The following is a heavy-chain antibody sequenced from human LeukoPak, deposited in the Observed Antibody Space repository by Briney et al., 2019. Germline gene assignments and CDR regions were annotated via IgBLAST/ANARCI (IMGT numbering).Heavy chain of an antibody. J-gene: IGHJ4*02. V-gene: IGHV3-74*01. CDR3: ARGGCSNPSCLAD. D-gene: IGHD2-2*01. CDR2: LINHDTTA. Sequence: GGSLRLSCAASGFTLSNYYMHWVRQTPGKGLVWVSRLINHDTTATYADSVKGRFTISRDNAKNTLYLQMNSLRADDTAVYYCARGGCSNPSCLADWGQGILVTVSS. CDR1: GFTLSNYY.